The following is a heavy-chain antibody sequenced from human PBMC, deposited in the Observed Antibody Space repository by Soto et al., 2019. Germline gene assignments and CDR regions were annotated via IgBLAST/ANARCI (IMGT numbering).Heavy chain of an antibody. J-gene: IGHJ5*02. D-gene: IGHD6-19*01. Sequence: ASLKVAFKASRYRCIDYYMRLFLHSPGQGLEWMGWINPHTGVKNYAQKFQGRVTLTRDTSISTAYMELSRLRADDATLYYCARRVAVHNKVWLDPWGQGTLVTVSS. CDR1: RYRCIDYY. CDR2: INPHTGVK. CDR3: ARRVAVHNKVWLDP. V-gene: IGHV1-2*02.